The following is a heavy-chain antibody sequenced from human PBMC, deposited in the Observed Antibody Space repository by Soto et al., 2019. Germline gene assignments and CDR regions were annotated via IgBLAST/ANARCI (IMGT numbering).Heavy chain of an antibody. Sequence: PGGSLRLSCAASGFSFNSYGMHWVRQAPGKGLEWVAIISNDGSKRNYVDSVKGRFTISRDNSKNTLYLEMDSLRPEDTAVYFCAKGCSGSYCYFLVNWGQGTLVTVSS. J-gene: IGHJ4*02. D-gene: IGHD3-22*01. CDR3: AKGCSGSYCYFLVN. CDR2: ISNDGSKR. V-gene: IGHV3-30*18. CDR1: GFSFNSYG.